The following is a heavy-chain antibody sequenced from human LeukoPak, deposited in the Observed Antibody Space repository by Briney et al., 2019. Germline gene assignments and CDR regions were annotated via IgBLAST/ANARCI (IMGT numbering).Heavy chain of an antibody. CDR3: ARGESFAFDV. Sequence: PGGSLRLSCVGSGFIFSSYDMGWVRQAPGKGLEWVSSISRAGDRTYYEDSVKGRFTISRDNSRYTMYLQMNSLRAEDTAVYYCARGESFAFDVWGQGTMVTVSS. V-gene: IGHV3-23*01. J-gene: IGHJ3*01. CDR2: ISRAGDRT. CDR1: GFIFSSYD.